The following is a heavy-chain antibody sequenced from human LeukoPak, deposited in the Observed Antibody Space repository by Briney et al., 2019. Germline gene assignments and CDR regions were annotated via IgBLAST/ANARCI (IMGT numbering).Heavy chain of an antibody. D-gene: IGHD3-22*01. CDR1: GYTFSGCN. V-gene: IGHV1-2*02. Sequence: ASVKVSCKASGYTFSGCNIHWVRQAPGQGLEWMGWINPKSGGRNSAQKFQGRVTMTRDTSISTAYMELSRLRAEETALYNCASFWDNDNNGYLPFDSWGQGTLVTVSS. J-gene: IGHJ4*02. CDR3: ASFWDNDNNGYLPFDS. CDR2: INPKSGGR.